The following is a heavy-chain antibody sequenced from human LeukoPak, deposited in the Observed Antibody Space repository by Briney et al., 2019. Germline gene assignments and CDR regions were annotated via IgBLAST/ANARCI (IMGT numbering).Heavy chain of an antibody. V-gene: IGHV3-21*01. J-gene: IGHJ3*02. D-gene: IGHD5-12*01. CDR3: ARGGYRVNDALDI. CDR1: GFTFSSYS. Sequence: GGSLRLSCAASGFTFSSYSMNWVRQAPGKGLEWVSSISSSSSYIYYADSVKGRFTISRDNAKNSLYLQMNSLRAEDTAVYYCARGGYRVNDALDIWGQGTMVTVSS. CDR2: ISSSSSYI.